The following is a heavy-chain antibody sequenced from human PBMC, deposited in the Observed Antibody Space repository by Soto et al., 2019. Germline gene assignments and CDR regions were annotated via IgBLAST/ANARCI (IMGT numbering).Heavy chain of an antibody. J-gene: IGHJ6*02. CDR1: GGTFSSYA. CDR3: ARERYSSSPTSRYYYGMDV. CDR2: IIPIFGTA. Sequence: SVKVSCKASGGTFSSYAISWVRQAPGQGLEWIGGIIPIFGTANYAQKFQGRVTITADESTSTAYMELSSLRSEDTAVYYCARERYSSSPTSRYYYGMDVWGQGTTVTVSS. D-gene: IGHD6-6*01. V-gene: IGHV1-69*13.